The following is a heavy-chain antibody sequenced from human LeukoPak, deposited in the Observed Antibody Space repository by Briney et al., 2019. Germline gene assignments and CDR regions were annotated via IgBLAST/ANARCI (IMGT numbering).Heavy chain of an antibody. Sequence: PGGSLRLSCAASGFTFSNYAMSWVRQAPGKGLEWVSAISCSGGKTYYADSVRGRFTISRDNSKNTLSLQMNSQRAEDTAVYWCAKHRGYSDGQSTNWYFDRWVRGTVVTVSS. D-gene: IGHD5-18*01. J-gene: IGHJ2*01. CDR1: GFTFSNYA. CDR2: ISCSGGKT. CDR3: AKHRGYSDGQSTNWYFDR. V-gene: IGHV3-23*01.